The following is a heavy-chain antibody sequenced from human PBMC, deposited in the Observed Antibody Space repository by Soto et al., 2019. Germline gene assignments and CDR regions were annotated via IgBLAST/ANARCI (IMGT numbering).Heavy chain of an antibody. J-gene: IGHJ4*02. CDR1: GYTFTVNY. CDR2: INPKSGGT. Sequence: ASVKGSCKDSGYTFTVNYMHWVRQAPGQGLEWMGWINPKSGGTMYPQKFQGRVTMTWDTSISTAYMALTRLRSDDTAVYYCARDLAKGGGSAGFDYWGQGTLVPVSS. V-gene: IGHV1-2*02. CDR3: ARDLAKGGGSAGFDY. D-gene: IGHD1-26*01.